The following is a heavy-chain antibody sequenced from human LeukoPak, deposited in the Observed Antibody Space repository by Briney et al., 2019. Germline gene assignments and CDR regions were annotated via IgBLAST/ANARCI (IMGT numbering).Heavy chain of an antibody. Sequence: SQTLSLTCTVSGGSISSGGYYWSWIRQPPGKGLEWIGYIYHSGSTYYNPSLKSRVTISVDTSKNQFSLKLSSVTAADTAVYYCARVGYCSHGSCLRLDWYFDLWGRGTLVTVSS. CDR2: IYHSGST. V-gene: IGHV4-30-2*01. CDR3: ARVGYCSHGSCLRLDWYFDL. CDR1: GGSISSGGYY. J-gene: IGHJ2*01. D-gene: IGHD2-15*01.